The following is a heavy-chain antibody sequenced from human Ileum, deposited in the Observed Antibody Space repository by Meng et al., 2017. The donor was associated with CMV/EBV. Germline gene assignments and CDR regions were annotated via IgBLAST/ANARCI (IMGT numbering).Heavy chain of an antibody. CDR1: GGSISSSSYY. Sequence: SETLSLTCTVSGGSISSSSYYWGWIRQPPGKGLEWIGSIYYSGSTYYNPSLKSRVTISVDTSKNQFSLKLSSVTAADTAVYYCARGVSHYYYYYGMDVWGQGTTVTAP. CDR2: IYYSGST. CDR3: ARGVSHYYYYYGMDV. V-gene: IGHV4-39*07. D-gene: IGHD2-8*01. J-gene: IGHJ6*02.